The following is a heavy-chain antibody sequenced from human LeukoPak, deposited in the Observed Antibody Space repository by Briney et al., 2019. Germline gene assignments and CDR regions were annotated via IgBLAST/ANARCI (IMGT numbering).Heavy chain of an antibody. CDR2: MSYDGSNK. Sequence: GGSLRLSCAASGFTFSNYAMHWVRQAPGKGLEWVALMSYDGSNKFYADSVEGRFTISRDNSKSTLYLQMNSLKAEDTAVYYCARGGVTTMTLRDLWLDYWGQGTLVTVSS. D-gene: IGHD4-17*01. CDR1: GFTFSNYA. J-gene: IGHJ4*02. V-gene: IGHV3-30-3*01. CDR3: ARGGVTTMTLRDLWLDY.